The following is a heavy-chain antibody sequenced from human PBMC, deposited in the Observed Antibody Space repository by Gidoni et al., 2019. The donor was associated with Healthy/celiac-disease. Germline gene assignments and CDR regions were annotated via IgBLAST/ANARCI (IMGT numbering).Heavy chain of an antibody. D-gene: IGHD3-3*01. CDR1: GGSFSGYY. CDR3: ARGLRFLGRFDP. V-gene: IGHV4-34*01. Sequence: VQLQQWGAGLLKPSETLSLTCAVYGGSFSGYYWSWIRQPPGKGLEWIGEINHSGSTNYNPSLKSRVTISVDTSKNQFSLKLSSVTAADTAVYYCARGLRFLGRFDPWGQGTLVTVSS. CDR2: INHSGST. J-gene: IGHJ5*02.